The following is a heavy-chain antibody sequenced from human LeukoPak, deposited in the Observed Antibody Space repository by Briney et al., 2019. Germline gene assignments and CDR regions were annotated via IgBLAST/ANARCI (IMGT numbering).Heavy chain of an antibody. D-gene: IGHD4-17*01. Sequence: GGSLRLSCAASGFTFSSYGMHWVRQARGKGLEWVAVIWYDGSNKYYADSVKGRFTISRDNSKNTLYLQMNSLRAEDTAVYYCARDESRMTTVTTHWGQGTLVTVSS. J-gene: IGHJ4*02. V-gene: IGHV3-33*01. CDR3: ARDESRMTTVTTH. CDR1: GFTFSSYG. CDR2: IWYDGSNK.